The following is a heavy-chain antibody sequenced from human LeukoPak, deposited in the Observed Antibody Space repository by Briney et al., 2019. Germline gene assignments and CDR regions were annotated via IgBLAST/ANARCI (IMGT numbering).Heavy chain of an antibody. Sequence: PSETLSLTCTVSGDSISSSRYYWGWIRQPPGKGLEGIGTIYYSGNTYYNPSLKNRVTISVDTSKNQFSLKLTSVTDADTSVYYCARLDCDFWNGFHDFWGQGTLVTVSS. V-gene: IGHV4-39*01. CDR3: ARLDCDFWNGFHDF. CDR1: GDSISSSRYY. J-gene: IGHJ4*02. D-gene: IGHD3-3*01. CDR2: IYYSGNT.